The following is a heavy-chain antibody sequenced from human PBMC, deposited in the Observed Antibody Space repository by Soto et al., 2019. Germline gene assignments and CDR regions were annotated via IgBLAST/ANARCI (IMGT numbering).Heavy chain of an antibody. Sequence: EVQLLESGGGLVQGGESLRLSCPASGFTFSNYPMSWVRQVPGKGLEWVSSISASGGSTYYADSVRGRFTISRDNSKNTLYLQMNILRAEDTAVYSCAKNNLFGSGTQDYWGQGTLVTVSS. V-gene: IGHV3-23*01. CDR2: ISASGGST. CDR3: AKNNLFGSGTQDY. CDR1: GFTFSNYP. J-gene: IGHJ4*02. D-gene: IGHD3-10*01.